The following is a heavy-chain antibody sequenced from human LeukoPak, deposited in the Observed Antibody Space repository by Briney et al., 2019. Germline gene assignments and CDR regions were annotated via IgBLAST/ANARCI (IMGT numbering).Heavy chain of an antibody. Sequence: PGGSLRLSCAVSGFGVSVHHMAWVRQAPGKGLEWVSVRQPGNVSYYADSVKGRFTTSTDNSKNILYLQIKDLRAEDTALYYCARERDYDTYFDYWGQGTLVIVSS. CDR1: GFGVSVHH. J-gene: IGHJ4*02. CDR2: RQPGNVS. V-gene: IGHV3-53*01. CDR3: ARERDYDTYFDY. D-gene: IGHD3-22*01.